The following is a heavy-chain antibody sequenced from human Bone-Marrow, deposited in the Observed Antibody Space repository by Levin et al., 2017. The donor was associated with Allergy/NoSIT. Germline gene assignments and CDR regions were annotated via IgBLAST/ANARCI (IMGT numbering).Heavy chain of an antibody. CDR1: GFTFSSYW. V-gene: IGHV3-74*01. CDR3: VRDPGYNGHDWYFDL. D-gene: IGHD5-12*01. Sequence: GGSLRLSCAASGFTFSSYWMHWVRQAPGKGLVWVSRIHSDGGSAATGYADSVEGRFIISRDNAQNTLYLQMNRLTEEDTAVYYCVRDPGYNGHDWYFDLWGRGTLVTVSS. J-gene: IGHJ2*01. CDR2: IHSDGGSAAT.